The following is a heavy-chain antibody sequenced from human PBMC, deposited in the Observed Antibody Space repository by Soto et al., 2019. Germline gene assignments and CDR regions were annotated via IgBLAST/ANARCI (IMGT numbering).Heavy chain of an antibody. CDR3: VIISRGHSSGYYYDAFDI. CDR2: IDPSDSYT. CDR1: GYSFTSYW. Sequence: GESLKISCKGSGYSFTSYWISWVRQMPGKGLEWMRRIDPSDSYTNYSPYIQGQVTISADKSISTAYLQWSSLKASDTAMFYCVIISRGHSSGYYYDAFDIWGQGTMVTVSS. D-gene: IGHD3-22*01. V-gene: IGHV5-10-1*01. J-gene: IGHJ3*02.